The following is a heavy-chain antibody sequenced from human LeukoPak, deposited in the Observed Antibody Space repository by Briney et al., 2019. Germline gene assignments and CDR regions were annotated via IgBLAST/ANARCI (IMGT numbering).Heavy chain of an antibody. V-gene: IGHV3-11*01. CDR1: GFTFSDYC. Sequence: GGSLRLSCAASGFTFSDYCMSWVRQAPGKGLEWISYISSRGSTIYYADSVKGRFTISRDNAKSSLYLQMNSLRAEDTAVYYCARDETRRYYDSSGYYPDAFDIWGQGTMVTVSS. CDR2: ISSRGSTI. D-gene: IGHD3-22*01. J-gene: IGHJ3*02. CDR3: ARDETRRYYDSSGYYPDAFDI.